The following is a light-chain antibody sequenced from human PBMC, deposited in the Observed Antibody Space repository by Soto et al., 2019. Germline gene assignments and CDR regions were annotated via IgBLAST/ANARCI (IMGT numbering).Light chain of an antibody. CDR2: RNG. CDR3: GSWDDSLNGPV. Sequence: QSVLTQPPSASGAPGQRVTISCSGSASNIGGHSVDWYQQFPGVAPKLLIFRNGLRPSGVPDRFSGSRSGTSASLAISGLQSEDEADYYCGSWDDSLNGPVFGGGTKLTVL. V-gene: IGLV1-44*01. J-gene: IGLJ2*01. CDR1: ASNIGGHS.